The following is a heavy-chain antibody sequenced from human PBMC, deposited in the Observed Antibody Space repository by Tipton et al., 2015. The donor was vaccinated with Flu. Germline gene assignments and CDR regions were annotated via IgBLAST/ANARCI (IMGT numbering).Heavy chain of an antibody. V-gene: IGHV4-39*07. CDR1: GVSIGVTTYY. Sequence: TLSLTCTVSGVSIGVTTYYWGWIRQPPGKGLEYIGSVYYTGGTYFNPSLKSRVTVSIDTSKKQFSLKLNSVTAADTAVYYCAGLSLSFNAFDIWGQGTTVIVSS. CDR2: VYYTGGT. D-gene: IGHD2/OR15-2a*01. CDR3: AGLSLSFNAFDI. J-gene: IGHJ3*02.